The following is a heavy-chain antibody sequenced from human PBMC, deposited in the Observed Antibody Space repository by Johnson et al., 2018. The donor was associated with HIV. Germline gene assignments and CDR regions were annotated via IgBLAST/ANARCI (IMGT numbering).Heavy chain of an antibody. V-gene: IGHV3-72*01. Sequence: VQLVESGGGLVQPGGSLRLSCAASGFTFSSYEMNWVRQAPGKGLEWVGRTRNKANSYTTEYAASVKGRFTISRDDSKNSLYLQMNSLKTEDTAVYYCARVGQQSNAFDIWGQGTMVTVSS. CDR2: TRNKANSYTT. D-gene: IGHD6-13*01. J-gene: IGHJ3*02. CDR1: GFTFSSYE. CDR3: ARVGQQSNAFDI.